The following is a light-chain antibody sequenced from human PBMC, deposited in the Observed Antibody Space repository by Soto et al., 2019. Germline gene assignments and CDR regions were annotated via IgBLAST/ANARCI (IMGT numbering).Light chain of an antibody. CDR3: QQYGSSPPWT. CDR2: GAS. Sequence: EIVLTQSPGTLSLSPGERATLSCRASQSVSSSYLAWYQQKPGQAPRLLIYGASSRATGIPDRFSGSGSGTDFTLTISGLEPEDFVVYYCQQYGSSPPWTFGQGTKVEIK. V-gene: IGKV3-20*01. J-gene: IGKJ1*01. CDR1: QSVSSSY.